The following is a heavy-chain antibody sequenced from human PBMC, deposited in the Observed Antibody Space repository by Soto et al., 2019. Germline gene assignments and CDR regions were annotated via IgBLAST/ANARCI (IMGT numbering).Heavy chain of an antibody. CDR1: GFTFSDYF. CDR3: ASRSSSWYFDY. Sequence: PGGSLRLSCGASGFTFSDYFMAWVRQVPGKGLEWVSVISGSDGSTYYADSVKGRFTISRDNSKNTLNLQMNSLRAEDTAVYYCASRSSSWYFDYWGQGTLVTVSS. D-gene: IGHD6-13*01. CDR2: ISGSDGST. V-gene: IGHV3-23*01. J-gene: IGHJ4*02.